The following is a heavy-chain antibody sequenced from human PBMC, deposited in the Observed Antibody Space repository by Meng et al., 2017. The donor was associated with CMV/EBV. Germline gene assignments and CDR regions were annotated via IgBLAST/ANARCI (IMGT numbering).Heavy chain of an antibody. CDR2: ISGSGGST. D-gene: IGHD1-26*01. CDR1: GFTFSSYA. V-gene: IGHV3-23*01. CDR3: AKDYGATAGGLGN. J-gene: IGHJ4*02. Sequence: GESLKISCAASGFTFSSYAMSWVRQAPGKGLEWVSAISGSGGSTYYADSVKGRFTISRDNSKNTLYLQMNSLRAEDTAVYYCAKDYGATAGGLGNWGQGTLVTVSS.